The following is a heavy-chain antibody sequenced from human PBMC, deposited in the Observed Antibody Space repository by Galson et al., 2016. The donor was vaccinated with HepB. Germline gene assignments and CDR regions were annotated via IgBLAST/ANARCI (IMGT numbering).Heavy chain of an antibody. CDR3: SGGSYFDY. Sequence: SLRLSCAASGFIFSSYGMAWVRQAPGKGLEWVTNIKLDGSEKNYEDSVKGRFTNSRDNAKNSLYLQMNSLRAEDTAVYYCSGGSYFDYWGQGTLVTVSS. D-gene: IGHD3-10*01. J-gene: IGHJ4*02. CDR1: GFIFSSYG. CDR2: IKLDGSEK. V-gene: IGHV3-7*01.